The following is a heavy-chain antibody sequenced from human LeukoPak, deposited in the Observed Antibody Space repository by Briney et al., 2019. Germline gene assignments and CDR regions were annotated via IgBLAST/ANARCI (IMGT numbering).Heavy chain of an antibody. CDR3: AKSSTIFGVVPWFDP. CDR2: ISWNSGSI. D-gene: IGHD3-3*01. V-gene: IGHV3-9*01. Sequence: GGSLRLSCAASGFTFDDYAMHWVRQAPGKGLEWVSGISWNSGSIGYADSVKGRFTISRDNAKNPLYLQMNSLRAEDTALYYCAKSSTIFGVVPWFDPWGQGTLVTVSS. CDR1: GFTFDDYA. J-gene: IGHJ5*02.